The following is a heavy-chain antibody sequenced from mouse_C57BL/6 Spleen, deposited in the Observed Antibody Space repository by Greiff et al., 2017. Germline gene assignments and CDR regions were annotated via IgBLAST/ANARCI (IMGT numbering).Heavy chain of an antibody. CDR3: ARSGGSSSGYFDY. V-gene: IGHV1-82*01. CDR2: IYPGDGDT. D-gene: IGHD1-1*01. Sequence: VMLVESGPELVKPGASVKISCKASGYAFSSSWLNWVKQRPGKGLEWIGRIYPGDGDTNYNGKFKGKATLTADKSSSTAYMQLSSLTSEDSAVYFCARSGGSSSGYFDYWGQGTTLTVSS. J-gene: IGHJ2*01. CDR1: GYAFSSSW.